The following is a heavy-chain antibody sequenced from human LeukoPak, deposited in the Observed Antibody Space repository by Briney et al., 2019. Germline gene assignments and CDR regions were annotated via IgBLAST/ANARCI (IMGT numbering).Heavy chain of an antibody. Sequence: EASVKVSCKASGGTFSSYAISWVRQAPGQGLEWMGWISAYNGNTNYAQKLQGRVTMTTDTSTSTAYMELRSLRSDDTAVYYCARDEYSSSSGAFDIWGQGTMVTVSS. CDR2: ISAYNGNT. J-gene: IGHJ3*02. CDR3: ARDEYSSSSGAFDI. CDR1: GGTFSSYA. D-gene: IGHD6-6*01. V-gene: IGHV1-18*01.